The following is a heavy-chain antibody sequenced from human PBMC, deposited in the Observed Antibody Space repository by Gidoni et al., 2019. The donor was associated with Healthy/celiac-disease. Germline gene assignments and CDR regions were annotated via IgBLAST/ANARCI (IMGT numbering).Heavy chain of an antibody. Sequence: QVQLQQWGAGLLQPSETLSLPCAVYGGSFSGYYWSWIRQPPGKGLEWIGEINHSGSTNYNPSLKSRVTISVDTSKNQFSLKLSSVTAADTAVYYCARGARDGYNYRYYYYYGMDVWGQGTTVTVSS. V-gene: IGHV4-34*01. J-gene: IGHJ6*02. D-gene: IGHD5-12*01. CDR2: INHSGST. CDR3: ARGARDGYNYRYYYYYGMDV. CDR1: GGSFSGYY.